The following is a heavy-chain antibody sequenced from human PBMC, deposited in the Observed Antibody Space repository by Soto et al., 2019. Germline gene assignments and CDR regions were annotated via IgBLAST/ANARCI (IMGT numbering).Heavy chain of an antibody. J-gene: IGHJ6*02. CDR3: ARDQVILGTYGMDV. CDR1: GCTFSSYT. V-gene: IGHV1-69*08. Sequence: QVQLVQSGAEVKKPGSSVKVSCKASGCTFSSYTISWVRQAPGQGLEWMGRIIPILGIADYAQNFQGRVTITADKSTSTAYMELSSLRSEDTAVYYCARDQVILGTYGMDVWGQGTTVTVSS. CDR2: IIPILGIA. D-gene: IGHD2-15*01.